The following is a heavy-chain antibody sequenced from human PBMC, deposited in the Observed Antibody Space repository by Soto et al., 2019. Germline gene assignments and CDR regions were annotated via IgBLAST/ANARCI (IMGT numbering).Heavy chain of an antibody. CDR1: GGTFSSYA. D-gene: IGHD3-9*01. V-gene: IGHV1-69*13. CDR3: ARAPNNLDILTGYYTRMGDLFAP. J-gene: IGHJ5*02. CDR2: IIPIFGTA. Sequence: GASVKVSCKASGGTFSSYAISWVRQAPGQGLEWMGGIIPIFGTANYAQKFQGRVTITADESTSTAYMELSSLRSEDTAVYYCARAPNNLDILTGYYTRMGDLFAPWGQGTLVTSPQ.